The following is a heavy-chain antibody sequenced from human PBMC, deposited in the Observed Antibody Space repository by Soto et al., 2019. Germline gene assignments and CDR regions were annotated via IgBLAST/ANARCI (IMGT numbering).Heavy chain of an antibody. CDR3: ASFFEQLVSSYYFDY. D-gene: IGHD6-6*01. J-gene: IGHJ4*02. Sequence: SETLSLTCTVSGGSISSSSYYWGWIRQPPGKGLEWIGSIYYSGSTYYNPSLKSRVTISVDTSKNHFSLKLSSVTAADTAVYYCASFFEQLVSSYYFDYWGQGTLVTVSS. CDR1: GGSISSSSYY. V-gene: IGHV4-39*01. CDR2: IYYSGST.